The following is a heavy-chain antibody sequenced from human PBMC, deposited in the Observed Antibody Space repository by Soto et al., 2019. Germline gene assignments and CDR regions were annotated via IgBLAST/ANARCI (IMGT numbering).Heavy chain of an antibody. Sequence: QVQLVQSGAEVKKPGASVKVSCKASGYTFTRSGISWVRQAPGQGPEWMGWISSYNGDTNYAQTFQGRVTMTTDTSTSTADMELRSLRSDDTAVDYCAREGVAPYYYYGMDVWGQGTPVTVSS. CDR1: GYTFTRSG. D-gene: IGHD5-12*01. V-gene: IGHV1-18*01. CDR2: ISSYNGDT. CDR3: AREGVAPYYYYGMDV. J-gene: IGHJ6*02.